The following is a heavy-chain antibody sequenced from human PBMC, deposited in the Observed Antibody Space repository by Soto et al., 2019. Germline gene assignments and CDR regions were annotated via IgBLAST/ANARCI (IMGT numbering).Heavy chain of an antibody. CDR3: AREKAVAGTTFDY. Sequence: EVQLVESGGGSVQPGGSLRLSCAASGFSLSSYWMHWVRQVPGKGLVWVSRIQSDGSSTNYADSVKGRFTISKDNAKNTLDLQMDSLRVEDTAVYYCAREKAVAGTTFDYWGQGTLVTVSS. V-gene: IGHV3-74*01. CDR1: GFSLSSYW. CDR2: IQSDGSST. J-gene: IGHJ4*02. D-gene: IGHD6-19*01.